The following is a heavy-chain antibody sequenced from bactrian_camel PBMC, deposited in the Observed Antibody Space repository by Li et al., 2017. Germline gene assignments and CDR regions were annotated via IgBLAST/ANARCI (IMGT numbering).Heavy chain of an antibody. V-gene: IGHV3S53*01. CDR3: AYDLMWCRAGYFDPHARLGY. CDR2: IYTGGRR. CDR1: ESPISDRC. J-gene: IGHJ4*01. D-gene: IGHD2*01. Sequence: HVQLVESGGGSVQAGGSLRLSCTSFESPISDRCMGWVRQDPGKEREGVAAIYTGGRRYYGDSAKGRFTISRDVSRKTVYLQLNDLKPEDSGNYVCAYDLMWCRAGYFDPHARLGYLGQGTQVTVS.